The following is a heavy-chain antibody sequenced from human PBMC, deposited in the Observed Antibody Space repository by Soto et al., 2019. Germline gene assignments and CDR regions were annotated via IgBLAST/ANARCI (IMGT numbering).Heavy chain of an antibody. CDR1: GFTFSSYA. Sequence: GGSLRLSCAASGFTFSSYAMHWVRQAPGKGLEYVSAISSNGGSTYYANSVKGRFTISRDNSKNTLYLQMGSLRAEDMAVYYCARDSPPLQLRYYYYMDVWGKGTTVTVSS. J-gene: IGHJ6*03. CDR3: ARDSPPLQLRYYYYMDV. D-gene: IGHD2-2*01. CDR2: ISSNGGST. V-gene: IGHV3-64*01.